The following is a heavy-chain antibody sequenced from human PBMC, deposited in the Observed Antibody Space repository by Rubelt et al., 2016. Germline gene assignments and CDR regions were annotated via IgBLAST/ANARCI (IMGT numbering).Heavy chain of an antibody. CDR2: IYSGGAT. Sequence: GGGLVQPGGSLRLSCAASGFTVSSNYMSWVRQAPGKGLEWVSLIYSGGATYYADSVKGRFTISRDNSKNTLYLQMSSLRAEDTAVYYCAKGNGVTCFFGLDYWGQGTLVAVSS. V-gene: IGHV3-66*01. J-gene: IGHJ4*02. D-gene: IGHD2-8*01. CDR1: GFTVSSNY. CDR3: AKGNGVTCFFGLDY.